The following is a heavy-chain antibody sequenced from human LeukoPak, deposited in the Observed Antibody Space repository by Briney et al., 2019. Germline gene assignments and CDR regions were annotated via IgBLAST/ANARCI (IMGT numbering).Heavy chain of an antibody. D-gene: IGHD3-10*01. Sequence: PGGSLRLSCAASGFTFSSYAMSWVRQAPGKGLEWVSAISGSGVSTYYADSVKGRFTISRDNSKNTLYLQMNSLRAEDTAVYYCAKGDMVRGVIITPDYYYGMDVWGQGTTVTVSS. J-gene: IGHJ6*02. CDR2: ISGSGVST. CDR1: GFTFSSYA. CDR3: AKGDMVRGVIITPDYYYGMDV. V-gene: IGHV3-23*01.